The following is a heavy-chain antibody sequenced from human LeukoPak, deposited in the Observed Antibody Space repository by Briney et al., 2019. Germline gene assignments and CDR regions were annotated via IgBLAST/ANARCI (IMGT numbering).Heavy chain of an antibody. V-gene: IGHV3-74*01. CDR1: GFTFSSYW. CDR2: INSDGSST. Sequence: QPGGSLRLSCAASGFTFSSYWMHWVRQAPGKGLVWVSRINSDGSSTSYADSVKGRFTISRDNAKNTLYLQMNSLRAEDTAVDYWSRIFPPGLGAHYWGQGTLVTVSS. D-gene: IGHD3-16*01. J-gene: IGHJ4*02. CDR3: SRIFPPGLGAHY.